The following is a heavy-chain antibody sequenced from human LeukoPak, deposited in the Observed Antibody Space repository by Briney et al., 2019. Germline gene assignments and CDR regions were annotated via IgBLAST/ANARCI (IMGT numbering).Heavy chain of an antibody. CDR2: ISSSSSTI. CDR1: GFTFSSYS. Sequence: GGSLRLSCAASGFTFSSYSMNWVRQAPGKGLEWVSYISSSSSTIYYADSVKGRFTISRDNAKNSLYLQMNSLRAEDTAVYYCARDRYYSVDYWGQGTLVTVSS. J-gene: IGHJ4*02. V-gene: IGHV3-48*01. CDR3: ARDRYYSVDY. D-gene: IGHD1-26*01.